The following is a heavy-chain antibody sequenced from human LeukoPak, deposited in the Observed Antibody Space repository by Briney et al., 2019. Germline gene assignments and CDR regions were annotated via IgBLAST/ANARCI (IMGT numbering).Heavy chain of an antibody. CDR1: GFTFSSYS. V-gene: IGHV3-48*04. CDR2: ISSSSSSTI. Sequence: GGSLRLSCAASGFTFSSYSMNWVRQAPGKGLEWVSYISSSSSSTIYYADSVKGRFTISRDNAKNSLYLQMNSLRAEDTAVYYCARVGYSYGYEVDYWGQGTLVTVSS. D-gene: IGHD5-18*01. CDR3: ARVGYSYGYEVDY. J-gene: IGHJ4*02.